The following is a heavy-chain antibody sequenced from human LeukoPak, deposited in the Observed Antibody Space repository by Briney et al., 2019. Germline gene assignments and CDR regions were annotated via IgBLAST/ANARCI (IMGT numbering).Heavy chain of an antibody. J-gene: IGHJ4*02. Sequence: GGSMRLASAAYGFTFSSYAMHWVRQAPGKGLEYVSAISSNGGGTYYANSVKGRFTISRDNSKNTLYLQMGSLRAEDMAVYYCARDPLWFGELGVVDYWGQGTLVTVSS. CDR1: GFTFSSYA. CDR2: ISSNGGGT. D-gene: IGHD3-10*01. V-gene: IGHV3-64*01. CDR3: ARDPLWFGELGVVDY.